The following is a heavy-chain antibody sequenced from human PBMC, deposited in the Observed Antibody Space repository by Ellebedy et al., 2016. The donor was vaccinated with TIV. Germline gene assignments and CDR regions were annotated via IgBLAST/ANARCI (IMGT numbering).Heavy chain of an antibody. CDR3: ARHLSGWYYFDY. J-gene: IGHJ4*02. CDR1: AGSISPYY. D-gene: IGHD6-19*01. Sequence: MPSETLSLTCTVSAGSISPYYWSWTRQPPGKGLECIGYIYYSGSTNYNPSLKGRVTISVDTSKNQFSLELSTVTAADTAVYYCARHLSGWYYFDYWGQGTLVTVSS. CDR2: IYYSGST. V-gene: IGHV4-59*08.